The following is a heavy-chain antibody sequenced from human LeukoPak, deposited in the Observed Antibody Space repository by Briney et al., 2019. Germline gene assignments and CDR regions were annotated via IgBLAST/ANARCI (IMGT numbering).Heavy chain of an antibody. Sequence: LAGTSLRLSCAASGFTFSSYAMHWVRQAPGKGLEWVAAISYDGSNRYYADSVKGRFTISRDNSKNTLYLQMNSLRTEDTAVYYCARDSPDCGSTTCYKDWFDPWGQGTLVTVSS. CDR3: ARDSPDCGSTTCYKDWFDP. J-gene: IGHJ5*02. CDR1: GFTFSSYA. D-gene: IGHD2-2*02. CDR2: ISYDGSNR. V-gene: IGHV3-30*04.